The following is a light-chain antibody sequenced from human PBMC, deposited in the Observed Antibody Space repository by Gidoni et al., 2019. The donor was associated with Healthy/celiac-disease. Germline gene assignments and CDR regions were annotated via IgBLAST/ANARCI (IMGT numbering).Light chain of an antibody. Sequence: QSVLTQPPSVSGAPGQRVTISCTGISSNIGAGYDVHWYQQLPGTAPKLLIYGNSNRPSGVPDRCSGSKSGTSASLAITGLQAEDEADYYCQSYDSSLSGSVFGGGTKLTVL. J-gene: IGLJ3*02. CDR1: SSNIGAGYD. CDR2: GNS. CDR3: QSYDSSLSGSV. V-gene: IGLV1-40*01.